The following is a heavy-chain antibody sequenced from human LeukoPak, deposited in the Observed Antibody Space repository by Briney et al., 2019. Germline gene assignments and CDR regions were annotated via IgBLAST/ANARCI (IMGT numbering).Heavy chain of an antibody. Sequence: SETLSLTCTVSGGSTSSSSYYWGWIREPPGKGLEWIGSIYYSGSTSYNPSLKSRVTISVDTSKNEFSLSLSSVAAADTAVYYCARNASIAAAGNGGRYFDYWGQGTLVTVSS. J-gene: IGHJ4*02. V-gene: IGHV4-39*01. CDR2: IYYSGST. CDR1: GGSTSSSSYY. CDR3: ARNASIAAAGNGGRYFDY. D-gene: IGHD6-13*01.